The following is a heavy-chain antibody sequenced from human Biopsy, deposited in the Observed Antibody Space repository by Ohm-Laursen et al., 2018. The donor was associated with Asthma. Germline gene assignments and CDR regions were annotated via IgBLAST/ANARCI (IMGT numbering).Heavy chain of an antibody. CDR1: GFAVSRVY. V-gene: IGHV3-53*01. Sequence: GSLRLSCAASGFAVSRVYMFWVRRAPGKGLEWVSVIYSGGTSHTADSVRGRFTISRDYSKNTLYLQMHSLRAEDTAVYYCARGDSSNWSHYYFDYWGQGTLVTVSS. D-gene: IGHD3-22*01. CDR3: ARGDSSNWSHYYFDY. CDR2: IYSGGTS. J-gene: IGHJ4*02.